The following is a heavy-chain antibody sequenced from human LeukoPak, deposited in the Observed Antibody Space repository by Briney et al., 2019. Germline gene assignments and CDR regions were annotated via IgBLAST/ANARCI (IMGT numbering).Heavy chain of an antibody. D-gene: IGHD6-13*01. CDR2: IKQDGSEK. V-gene: IGHV3-7*01. CDR3: ARVGGSSSWYYYYYYGMDV. Sequence: GGSLRLSCAASGFTFSSYWMSWVRQAPGKGLEWVANIKQDGSEKYYVDSVKGRFTISRDNAKISLYLQMNSLRAEDTAVYYCARVGGSSSWYYYYYYGMDVWGQGTTVTVSS. CDR1: GFTFSSYW. J-gene: IGHJ6*02.